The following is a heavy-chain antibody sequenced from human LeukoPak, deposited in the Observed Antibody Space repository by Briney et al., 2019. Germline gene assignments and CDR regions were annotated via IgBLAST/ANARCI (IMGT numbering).Heavy chain of an antibody. D-gene: IGHD3-22*01. V-gene: IGHV3-23*01. CDR1: GFTFSSYA. J-gene: IGHJ3*02. CDR2: ISGSGGST. CDR3: ARELTSDSSGFDAFHI. Sequence: PGGSLRLSCAASGFTFSSYAMSWVRQAPGKGLEWVSAISGSGGSTYYADSVKGRFTISRDNSKNSLYLQMSSLRGEDTAIYYCARELTSDSSGFDAFHIWGQGTVVTVSS.